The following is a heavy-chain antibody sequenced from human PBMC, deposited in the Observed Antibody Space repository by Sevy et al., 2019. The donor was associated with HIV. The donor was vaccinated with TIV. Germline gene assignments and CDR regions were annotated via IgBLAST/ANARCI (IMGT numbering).Heavy chain of an antibody. J-gene: IGHJ4*02. Sequence: GGSLRLSCAASGFTFSSYAMSWVRQAPGKGLEWVSTISGSGGSTYYADSVKGRFTISRDNSKNTLYLQVNSLRAEDTAVYYCAKEGELLRGSSYYFDYWDQGTLVTVSS. D-gene: IGHD1-26*01. CDR1: GFTFSSYA. CDR2: ISGSGGST. V-gene: IGHV3-23*01. CDR3: AKEGELLRGSSYYFDY.